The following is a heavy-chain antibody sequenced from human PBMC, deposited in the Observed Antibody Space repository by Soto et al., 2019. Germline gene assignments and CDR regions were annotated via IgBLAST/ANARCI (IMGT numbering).Heavy chain of an antibody. Sequence: PSETLSLTCSVSGGSISSGGYYWSWIRQHPGKGLEWIGYIYYSGSTYYNPSLKSRVTISVDTSKNQFSLKLSSVTAADTAVYYCARESPLITKIPRVPGMDVWGQGTTVT. CDR3: ARESPLITKIPRVPGMDV. CDR1: GGSISSGGYY. J-gene: IGHJ6*02. D-gene: IGHD3-3*01. CDR2: IYYSGST. V-gene: IGHV4-31*03.